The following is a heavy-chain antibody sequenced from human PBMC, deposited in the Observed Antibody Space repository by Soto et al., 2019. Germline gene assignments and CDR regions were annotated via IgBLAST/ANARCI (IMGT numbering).Heavy chain of an antibody. J-gene: IGHJ5*02. CDR1: GYTFTSYG. CDR3: ARAGLDYGDQVVGNWLDP. CDR2: ISAYNGNT. V-gene: IGHV1-18*04. Sequence: QVQLVQSGAEVKKPGASVKVSCKASGYTFTSYGISWVRQAPGQGLEWMGWISAYNGNTNYAQQLQGRVTMTTDTCTRTAYIALRSLRSDDTAVYYCARAGLDYGDQVVGNWLDPWSQGTRVTVSS. D-gene: IGHD4-17*01.